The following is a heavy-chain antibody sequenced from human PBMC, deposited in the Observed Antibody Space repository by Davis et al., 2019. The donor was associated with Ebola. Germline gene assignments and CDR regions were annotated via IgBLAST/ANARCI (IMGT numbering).Heavy chain of an antibody. D-gene: IGHD4-23*01. J-gene: IGHJ6*04. Sequence: ASVKVSCKASGYTFGAYHIHWVRQAPGQGLEWMGRINPHGGDTIYRQKFQGRVTMASDTSINTAYMELSRLAPDDTAVYFCARGHGGNHHLYYGLDVWGKGTTVTVSS. CDR2: INPHGGDT. V-gene: IGHV1-2*06. CDR3: ARGHGGNHHLYYGLDV. CDR1: GYTFGAYH.